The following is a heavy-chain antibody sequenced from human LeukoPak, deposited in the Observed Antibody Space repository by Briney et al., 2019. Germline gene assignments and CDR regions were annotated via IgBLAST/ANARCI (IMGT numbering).Heavy chain of an antibody. CDR3: ARDGDDNYYDSSGYSFDI. CDR1: GGSISSGGYY. D-gene: IGHD3-22*01. J-gene: IGHJ3*02. Sequence: SETLSLTCTVSGGSISSGGYYWSWIRQHPGKGLEWIGYIYYSGSTYYNPSLKSRVTISVDTSKNQFSLKLSSVTAADTAVYYCARDGDDNYYDSSGYSFDIWGQGTMVTVSS. V-gene: IGHV4-31*03. CDR2: IYYSGST.